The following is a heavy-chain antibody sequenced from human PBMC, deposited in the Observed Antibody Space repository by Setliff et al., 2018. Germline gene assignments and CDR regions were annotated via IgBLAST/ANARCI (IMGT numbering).Heavy chain of an antibody. D-gene: IGHD5-18*01. CDR1: GGSFRGYY. J-gene: IGHJ4*02. V-gene: IGHV4-34*01. CDR2: INHSGST. CDR3: ARALAYSYGPPRSKYFDY. Sequence: LSLTCAVYGGSFRGYYWSWIRQPPGKGLEWIGEINHSGSTNYNPSLKSRVTISVDTSKNQFSLKLSSVTAADTAVYYCARALAYSYGPPRSKYFDYWGQGTLVTVSS.